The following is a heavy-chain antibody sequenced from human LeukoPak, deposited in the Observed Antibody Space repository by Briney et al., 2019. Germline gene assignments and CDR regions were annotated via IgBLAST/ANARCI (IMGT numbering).Heavy chain of an antibody. J-gene: IGHJ4*02. Sequence: PSETLSLTCTISGSISTHYWSWVRQPPGKGLEWIGYIYYTGTTDYNPSLKSRVTISVDTSKNQFSLKLSSVTAADTAVYYCARSPYDRSGYAYYFDYWGQGTLVTVSS. D-gene: IGHD3-22*01. V-gene: IGHV4-59*08. CDR1: GSISTHY. CDR2: IYYTGTT. CDR3: ARSPYDRSGYAYYFDY.